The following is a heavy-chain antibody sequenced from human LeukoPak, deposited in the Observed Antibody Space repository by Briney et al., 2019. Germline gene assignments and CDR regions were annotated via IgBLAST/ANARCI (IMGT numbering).Heavy chain of an antibody. V-gene: IGHV1-18*01. CDR1: GYTLTNYN. CDR2: INTYKAYT. D-gene: IGHD6-19*01. J-gene: IGHJ4*02. Sequence: WASVKVSCKASGYTLTNYNISWVRQAPGQGLEWMGSINTYKAYTLYAQKLQGRVTMTADTSTNTPYMELRSLRFDDTAVYYCARGLAVAGTRDYWGQGTLVTVSS. CDR3: ARGLAVAGTRDY.